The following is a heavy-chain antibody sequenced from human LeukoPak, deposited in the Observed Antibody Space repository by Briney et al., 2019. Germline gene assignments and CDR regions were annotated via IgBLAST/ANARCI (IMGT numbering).Heavy chain of an antibody. CDR2: ISCSGST. Sequence: PSETLSLTCTVSGGSISSGDFYWSWVRQPPGKGLEWIGYISCSGSTYYNPSLKSRITMSVDTSKNQFSLKLSSVTAADTAVYFCARAYFYDGSRYSPDSFDYWGQGTLVTVSS. J-gene: IGHJ4*02. D-gene: IGHD3-22*01. V-gene: IGHV4-30-4*01. CDR1: GGSISSGDFY. CDR3: ARAYFYDGSRYSPDSFDY.